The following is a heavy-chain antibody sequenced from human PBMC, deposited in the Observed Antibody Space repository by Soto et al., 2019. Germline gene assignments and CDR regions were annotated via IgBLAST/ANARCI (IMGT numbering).Heavy chain of an antibody. CDR3: ARLNSGYCSGNRCNLRYFDY. Sequence: PSETLSLTCTVSGASIINSTYYCGWILQPPLKGREWIGSFFYSGRAYYHPSLKSRVTISVDTSRNQFSLNLSSVAAADTAVYYCARLNSGYCSGNRCNLRYFDYWGQGTLVTVSS. D-gene: IGHD2-15*01. J-gene: IGHJ4*02. CDR2: FFYSGRA. CDR1: GASIINSTYY. V-gene: IGHV4-39*01.